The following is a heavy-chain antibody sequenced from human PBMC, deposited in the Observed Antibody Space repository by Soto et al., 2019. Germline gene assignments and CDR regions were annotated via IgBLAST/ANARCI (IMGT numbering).Heavy chain of an antibody. CDR3: ARDIVADFYDSSGYWRAFDY. J-gene: IGHJ4*02. Sequence: GGSRELSCAGSGFPFSNNGLPWVGQVPGKGWGGVAVIWYDGNNKYYADSVKGRFTISRDNSKNTLYLQMNSLRAEDTAMYYCARDIVADFYDSSGYWRAFDYWGQGTLVTVSS. CDR2: IWYDGNNK. V-gene: IGHV3-33*01. CDR1: GFPFSNNG. D-gene: IGHD3-22*01.